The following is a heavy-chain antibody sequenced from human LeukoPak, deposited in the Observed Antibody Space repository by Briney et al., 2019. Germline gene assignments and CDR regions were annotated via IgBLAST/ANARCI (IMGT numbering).Heavy chain of an antibody. J-gene: IGHJ4*02. CDR3: AKALFRSYYFDY. CDR1: GFTFSSYA. Sequence: GGSLRLSCAASGFTFSSYAMSWVRQAPGKGPEWVSAISGSGGSTYYADSVKGRFTISRDNSKNTLYLQMNSLRAEDTAVYYCAKALFRSYYFDYWGQGTLVTVSS. V-gene: IGHV3-23*01. CDR2: ISGSGGST. D-gene: IGHD1-26*01.